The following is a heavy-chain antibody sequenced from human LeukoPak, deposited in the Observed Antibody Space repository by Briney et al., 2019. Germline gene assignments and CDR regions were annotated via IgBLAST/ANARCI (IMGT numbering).Heavy chain of an antibody. V-gene: IGHV3-21*01. CDR2: ISSSSSYI. CDR1: GFTFSSYE. Sequence: PGGSLRLSCAASGFTFSSYEMNWVRQAPGKGLEWVSSISSSSSYIYYADSVKGRFTISRDNAKNSLYLQMNSLRAEDTAVYYCASSGTSRYYFDYWGQGTLVTVSS. D-gene: IGHD3-10*01. J-gene: IGHJ4*02. CDR3: ASSGTSRYYFDY.